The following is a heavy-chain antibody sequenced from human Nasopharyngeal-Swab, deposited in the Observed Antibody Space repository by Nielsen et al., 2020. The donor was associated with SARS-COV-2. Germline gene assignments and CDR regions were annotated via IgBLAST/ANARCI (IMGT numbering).Heavy chain of an antibody. J-gene: IGHJ3*02. CDR1: GGTFSSYA. CDR2: IIPIFGTA. V-gene: IGHV1-69*13. D-gene: IGHD5-18*01. Sequence: SVKVSCKASGGTFSSYAISWVRQAPGQGLEWMGGIIPIFGTANYAQKFQGRVTITADESTSTAYMELSSLRSEDTAVYYCARGGYSYGYSQWNDSFDIWGQGTMVT. CDR3: ARGGYSYGYSQWNDSFDI.